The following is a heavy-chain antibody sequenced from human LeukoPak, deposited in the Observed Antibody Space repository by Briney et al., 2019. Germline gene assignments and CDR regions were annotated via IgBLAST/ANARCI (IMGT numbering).Heavy chain of an antibody. CDR3: SRVEWFGELSPFDI. CDR1: GGAVSSGSYY. V-gene: IGHV4-61*01. CDR2: IYYSGST. J-gene: IGHJ3*02. D-gene: IGHD3-10*01. Sequence: PSETLSLTCTVSGGAVSSGSYYWSWIRQPPGEGLEWIGYIYYSGSTNYNPSLKSRVTISVDTSKNQSSLKLSSVTAADTAVYYCSRVEWFGELSPFDIWGQGTMDTVSS.